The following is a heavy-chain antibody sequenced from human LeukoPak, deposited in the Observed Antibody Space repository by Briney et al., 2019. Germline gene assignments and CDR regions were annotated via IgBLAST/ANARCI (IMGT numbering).Heavy chain of an antibody. V-gene: IGHV4-4*02. CDR1: GGSISSSNW. D-gene: IGHD3-16*01. J-gene: IGHJ6*04. CDR3: ARDLGQWPYGMDV. Sequence: SGTLSLTCVVSGGSISSSNWWSWVRQPPGKGLEWIGQIYHSGSTNYNPSLKSRVTISVDKSKNQFSLKLSSVTAADTAVYYCARDLGQWPYGMDVWGKGTTVTVSS. CDR2: IYHSGST.